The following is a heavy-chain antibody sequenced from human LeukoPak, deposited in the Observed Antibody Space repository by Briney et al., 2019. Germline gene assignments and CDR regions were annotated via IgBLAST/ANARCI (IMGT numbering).Heavy chain of an antibody. Sequence: GASVKVSCKASGYTFTSYDINWVRQATGQGLEWMGWMNPNSGNTGYAQKFQGRVTMTRNTSISTAYMELSSLRSEDTAVYYCARGRGGYYYGSGSYPYYWGQGTMVTVSS. CDR2: MNPNSGNT. J-gene: IGHJ3*01. CDR1: GYTFTSYD. V-gene: IGHV1-8*02. CDR3: ARGRGGYYYGSGSYPYY. D-gene: IGHD3-10*01.